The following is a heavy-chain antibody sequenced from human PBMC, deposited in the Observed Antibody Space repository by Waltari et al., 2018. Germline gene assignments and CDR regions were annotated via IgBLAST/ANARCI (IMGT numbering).Heavy chain of an antibody. Sequence: QVQLVQSGAEVKKPGSSVKVSCKASGGTFSSYAISWVRQAPGQGLEWMGGIIPILGIANYAQKFQGRVTITADESTSTAYMELSSLRSEDTAGYYCARAGGDYYYMDVWGKGTTVTVSS. CDR2: IIPILGIA. J-gene: IGHJ6*03. V-gene: IGHV1-69*04. CDR1: GGTFSSYA. CDR3: ARAGGDYYYMDV. D-gene: IGHD3-16*01.